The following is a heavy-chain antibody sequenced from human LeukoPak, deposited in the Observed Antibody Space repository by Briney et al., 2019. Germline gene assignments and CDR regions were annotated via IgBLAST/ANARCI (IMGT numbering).Heavy chain of an antibody. CDR2: IIPIFGTA. CDR3: AGVTSIAARPLLRFDP. CDR1: GGTFSSYA. J-gene: IGHJ5*02. V-gene: IGHV1-69*06. Sequence: SVKVSCKASGGTFSSYAISWVRQAPGQGLEWMGGIIPIFGTANYAQKFQGRVTITADKSTSTAYMELSSLRSEDTAVYYCAGVTSIAARPLLRFDPWGQGTLVTVSS. D-gene: IGHD6-6*01.